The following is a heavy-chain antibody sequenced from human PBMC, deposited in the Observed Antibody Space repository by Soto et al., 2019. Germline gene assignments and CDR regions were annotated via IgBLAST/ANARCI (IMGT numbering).Heavy chain of an antibody. V-gene: IGHV3-30-3*01. CDR1: GFTFSSYA. CDR2: ISYDGSNK. Sequence: QVQLVESGGGVVQPGRSLRLSCAASGFTFSSYAMHWVRQAPGKGLEWVAVISYDGSNKYYADSVKGRFTISRDNYKXXLXVXXSSLRAEDTAVYYCARDIQKRGNWSYYYYYYGMDVWGQGTTVTVSS. CDR3: ARDIQKRGNWSYYYYYYGMDV. D-gene: IGHD1-1*01. J-gene: IGHJ6*02.